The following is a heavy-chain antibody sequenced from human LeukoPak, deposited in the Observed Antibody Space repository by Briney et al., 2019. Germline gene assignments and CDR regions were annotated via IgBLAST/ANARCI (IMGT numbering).Heavy chain of an antibody. Sequence: GGSLRLSCAASGFTFSSYGMHWVRQAPGKGLEWVAVIWYDGSNKYYADSVKGRFTISRDNSKNTLYLQMNSLRAEDTAVCYCARDGMVAHIDYWGQGTLVTVSS. CDR3: ARDGMVAHIDY. J-gene: IGHJ4*02. V-gene: IGHV3-33*01. CDR2: IWYDGSNK. D-gene: IGHD2-8*01. CDR1: GFTFSSYG.